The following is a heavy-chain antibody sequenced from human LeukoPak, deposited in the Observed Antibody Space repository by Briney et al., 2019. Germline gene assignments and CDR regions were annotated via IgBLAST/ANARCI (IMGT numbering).Heavy chain of an antibody. J-gene: IGHJ4*02. CDR3: ARDPSTYYYDSSGYPYYFDY. V-gene: IGHV3-21*01. D-gene: IGHD3-22*01. CDR2: ISSSISYI. CDR1: GFTFSSYP. Sequence: GGPLSLPCEASGFTFSSYPMGWFRQAPGRGREWVPSISSSISYIYYADSVKGRFTISRDNAKNSLYLQMNSLRAEDTAVYYCARDPSTYYYDSSGYPYYFDYWGQGTLVTVSS.